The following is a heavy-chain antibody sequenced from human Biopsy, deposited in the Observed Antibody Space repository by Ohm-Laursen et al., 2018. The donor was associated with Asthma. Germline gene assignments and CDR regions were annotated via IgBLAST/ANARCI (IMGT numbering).Heavy chain of an antibody. V-gene: IGHV3-7*01. CDR2: IKHDGTEK. J-gene: IGHJ1*01. CDR1: GFTLGDYW. Sequence: SLRLSCAASGFTLGDYWMSWVRQAPGKGLEWVANIKHDGTEKNHVDSLKGRFTISRDNAKNSLYLQMNSLRDEDTAVYYCARTFHFWSPYHAEHYQLWGQGTLVTVSS. D-gene: IGHD3-3*02. CDR3: ARTFHFWSPYHAEHYQL.